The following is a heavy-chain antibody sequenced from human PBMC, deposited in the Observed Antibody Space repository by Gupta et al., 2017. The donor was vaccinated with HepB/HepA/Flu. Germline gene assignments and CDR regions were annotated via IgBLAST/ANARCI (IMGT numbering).Heavy chain of an antibody. V-gene: IGHV3-48*03. CDR2: ISTSGTTI. J-gene: IGHJ4*02. Sequence: EVQLVESGGGLVQPGGSLRLSCAASGFTFSSYAMTWVRQAPGKGLEWVSYISTSGTTIYYADSVKGRFTISRDNAKNSLYLQMNSLRAEDTAVYYCARVGDTGTYLDYWGQGTLVTVSS. CDR3: ARVGDTGTYLDY. D-gene: IGHD1-26*01. CDR1: GFTFSSYA.